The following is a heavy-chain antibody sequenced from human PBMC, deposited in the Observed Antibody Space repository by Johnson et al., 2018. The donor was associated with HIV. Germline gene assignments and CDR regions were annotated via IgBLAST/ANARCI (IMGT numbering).Heavy chain of an antibody. V-gene: IGHV3-7*05. D-gene: IGHD7-27*01. J-gene: IGHJ3*02. CDR3: ASRTGWDAFDI. Sequence: VQLVESGGGLVQPGGSLRLSCAASGFTVSSNYMSWVRQAPGKGLEWVANIKQDGSQKSYVDSVKGRFTISRDNAKTSLYLQMDSLRAEDTAVYYCASRTGWDAFDIWGQGTMVTVSS. CDR1: GFTVSSNY. CDR2: IKQDGSQK.